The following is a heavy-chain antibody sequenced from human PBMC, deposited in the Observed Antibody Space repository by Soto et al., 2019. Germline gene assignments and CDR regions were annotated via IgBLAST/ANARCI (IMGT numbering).Heavy chain of an antibody. CDR1: GFTFSSYA. V-gene: IGHV3-21*01. D-gene: IGHD1-7*01. J-gene: IGHJ3*02. CDR3: ARELELRKAGAFDI. Sequence: GGSLRLSCAASGFTFSSYAMSWVRQAPGKGLEWVSSISSSGSSIYYADSVKGRFTISRDNAKNSLYLQMNSLRAEDTAVYYCARELELRKAGAFDIWGQGTMVTVSS. CDR2: ISSSGSSI.